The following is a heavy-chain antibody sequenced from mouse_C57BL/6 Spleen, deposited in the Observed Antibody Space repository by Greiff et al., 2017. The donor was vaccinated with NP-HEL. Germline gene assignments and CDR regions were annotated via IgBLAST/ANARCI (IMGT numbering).Heavy chain of an antibody. Sequence: EVKLMESGGGLVKPGGSLKLSCAASGFTFSSYTMSWVRQTPEKRLEWVATISGGGGNTYYPDSVKGRFTISRDNAKNTLYLQMSSLRSEDTALYYCARQTITTVVFDYWGQGTTLTVSS. D-gene: IGHD1-1*01. CDR2: ISGGGGNT. J-gene: IGHJ2*01. CDR1: GFTFSSYT. V-gene: IGHV5-9*01. CDR3: ARQTITTVVFDY.